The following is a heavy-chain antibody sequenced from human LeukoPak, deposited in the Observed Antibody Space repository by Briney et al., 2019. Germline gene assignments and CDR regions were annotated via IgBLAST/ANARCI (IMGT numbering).Heavy chain of an antibody. CDR3: ARGPAASGYSYGFRYYYFDY. Sequence: PGGSLRLSCAASGFTFSDYYMSWIRQAPGKGLEWVSYISSSGSTIYYADYVKGRFTISRDNAKNSLYLQMNSLRAEDTAVYYCARGPAASGYSYGFRYYYFDYWGQGTLVTVSS. CDR1: GFTFSDYY. V-gene: IGHV3-11*01. J-gene: IGHJ4*02. CDR2: ISSSGSTI. D-gene: IGHD5-18*01.